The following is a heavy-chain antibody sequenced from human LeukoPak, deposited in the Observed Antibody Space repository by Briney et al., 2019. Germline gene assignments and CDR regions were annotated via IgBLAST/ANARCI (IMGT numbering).Heavy chain of an antibody. Sequence: ASVKVSCKASGYTFTGYYMHWVRQAPGQGLEWMGWINPNSGGTNYAQKFQGRVTMTRDTSISTAYMELSRLRSDGTAVYYCARAGDYSDYYMDVWGKGTTVTVSS. J-gene: IGHJ6*03. CDR2: INPNSGGT. CDR3: ARAGDYSDYYMDV. D-gene: IGHD4-11*01. CDR1: GYTFTGYY. V-gene: IGHV1-2*02.